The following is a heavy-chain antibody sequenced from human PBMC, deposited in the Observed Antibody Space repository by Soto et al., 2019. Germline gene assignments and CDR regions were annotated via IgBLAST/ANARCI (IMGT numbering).Heavy chain of an antibody. CDR1: GFTFSSYG. D-gene: IGHD1-26*01. CDR3: ARGFTWDAHWSDY. J-gene: IGHJ4*02. Sequence: GGSLRLSCAASGFTFSSYGMHWVRQAPGKGLEWVAVIWYDGSNKYYADSVKGRFTISRDNSKNTLYLQMNSLRAEDTAVYYCARGFTWDAHWSDYWSQGTLVTVSS. CDR2: IWYDGSNK. V-gene: IGHV3-33*01.